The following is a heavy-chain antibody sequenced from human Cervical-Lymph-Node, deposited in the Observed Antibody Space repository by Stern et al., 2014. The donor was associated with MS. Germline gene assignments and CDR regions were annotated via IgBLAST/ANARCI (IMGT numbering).Heavy chain of an antibody. CDR3: ARGRWYGDY. CDR2: VYQSGST. V-gene: IGHV4-59*01. CDR1: GASISSSH. Sequence: QVQLVESGPGLVKPSETLSLTCTVSGASISSSHWTWIRQTPGKGLEWIGNVYQSGSTNYKPSLKSRATIFVDTSKNQVSLKLTSVTAADTAVYYCARGRWYGDYWGQGTLVTVSS. D-gene: IGHD2-15*01. J-gene: IGHJ4*02.